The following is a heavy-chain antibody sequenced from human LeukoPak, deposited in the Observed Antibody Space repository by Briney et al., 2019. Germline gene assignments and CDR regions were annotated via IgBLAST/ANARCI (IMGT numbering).Heavy chain of an antibody. D-gene: IGHD5-24*01. CDR3: ARGRGRDGDNLTR. CDR2: IYYTGNT. Sequence: PSETLSLTCAVSGGSISSGGYSWSWIRQPPGKAMEFIAYIYYTGNTYFNPSLKSRVTISVDTSKNQFSLRLSSVTAADTAVYYCARGRGRDGDNLTRWGQGTLVTVSS. CDR1: GGSISSGGYS. V-gene: IGHV4-30-4*07. J-gene: IGHJ4*02.